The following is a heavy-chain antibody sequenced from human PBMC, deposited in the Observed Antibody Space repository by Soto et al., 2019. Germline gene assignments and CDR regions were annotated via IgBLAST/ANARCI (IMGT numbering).Heavy chain of an antibody. Sequence: EVQLLESGGGLVQPGGPLRLSCAASGFRFSNYAMSWVRQAPGKGLEWVSLISGGGGSTYHAESVKGRFTISRDNSKNTVYLQMNSLRAEDTAVYYCAKAKGYTVDTYFDYWGQGTLVTVSS. D-gene: IGHD3-16*02. CDR3: AKAKGYTVDTYFDY. V-gene: IGHV3-23*01. CDR2: ISGGGGST. J-gene: IGHJ4*02. CDR1: GFRFSNYA.